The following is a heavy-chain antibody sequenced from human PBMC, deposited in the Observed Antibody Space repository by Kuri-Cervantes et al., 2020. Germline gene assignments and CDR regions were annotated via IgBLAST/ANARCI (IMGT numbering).Heavy chain of an antibody. J-gene: IGHJ4*02. Sequence: ETLSLTCAVYGGSFSGYYWSWIRQPPGKGLEWIGEMNHSGSTNYNPSLKSRVTISVDTSKNQFSLKLSSVTAADTAVYYCARGYGYSSRWGQGTLVTVSS. V-gene: IGHV4-34*01. CDR1: GGSFSGYY. D-gene: IGHD6-13*01. CDR2: MNHSGST. CDR3: ARGYGYSSR.